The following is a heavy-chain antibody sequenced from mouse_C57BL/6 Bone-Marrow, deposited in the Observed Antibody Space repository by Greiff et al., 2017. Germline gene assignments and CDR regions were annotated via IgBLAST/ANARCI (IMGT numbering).Heavy chain of an antibody. CDR2: ISGGGGNT. CDR3: ASPLYYYGSSYSYWYFDV. D-gene: IGHD1-1*01. CDR1: GFTFSSYT. J-gene: IGHJ1*03. Sequence: EVQGVESGGGLVKPGGSLKLSCAASGFTFSSYTMSWVRQTPEKRLELVATISGGGGNTYYPDSVKGRFTISRDNAKNTLYLQMSSLRSEDTALYYCASPLYYYGSSYSYWYFDVWGTGTTVTVSS. V-gene: IGHV5-9*01.